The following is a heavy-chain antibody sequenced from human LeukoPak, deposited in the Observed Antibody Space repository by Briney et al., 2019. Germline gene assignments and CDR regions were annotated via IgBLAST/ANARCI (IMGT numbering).Heavy chain of an antibody. CDR1: GFTFSSYW. J-gene: IGHJ4*02. V-gene: IGHV3-7*01. CDR2: IKQDGSEK. D-gene: IGHD1-26*01. Sequence: PGGSLRLSCAASGFTFSSYWMSWVRQAPGKGLEWVANIKQDGSEKYYVDSVKGRFTISRDNAKNSLYLQMNSLRAEDTAVYYCARDKQVGATHFDNWGQGTLVTVSS. CDR3: ARDKQVGATHFDN.